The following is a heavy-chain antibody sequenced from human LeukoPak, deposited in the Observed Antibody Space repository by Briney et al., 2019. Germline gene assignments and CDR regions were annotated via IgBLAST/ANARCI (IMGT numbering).Heavy chain of an antibody. Sequence: GGSLRLSCAATRFTFKDYGMHWVRQPPGKGLEWVSGINWNGGGTDYADSVKGRFTISRDNAKNSLYLQMTSLRPEDTALYYCAKHLRATNTYIFFGLDVWGQGTTVTVSS. V-gene: IGHV3-9*01. CDR2: INWNGGGT. J-gene: IGHJ6*02. CDR1: RFTFKDYG. CDR3: AKHLRATNTYIFFGLDV. D-gene: IGHD1-26*01.